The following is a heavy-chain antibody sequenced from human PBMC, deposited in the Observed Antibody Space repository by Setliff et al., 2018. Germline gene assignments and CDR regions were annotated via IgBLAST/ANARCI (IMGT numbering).Heavy chain of an antibody. CDR3: ARDFYSYGSRSYYKTNLDY. D-gene: IGHD3-10*01. V-gene: IGHV3-7*01. CDR2: IKQDGSDI. CDR1: GFTFSGYW. J-gene: IGHJ4*02. Sequence: PGGSLRLSCAASGFTFSGYWMSWVRQAPGKGLEWVANIKQDGSDIYYLDSVKGRFTISRDNAKNSLYLQMNSLRAEDTAVYYCARDFYSYGSRSYYKTNLDYWGQGTQVTVS.